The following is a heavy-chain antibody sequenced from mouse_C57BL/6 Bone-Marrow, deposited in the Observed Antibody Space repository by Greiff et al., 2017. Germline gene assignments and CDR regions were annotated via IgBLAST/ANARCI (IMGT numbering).Heavy chain of an antibody. CDR2: IDPSDSYT. Sequence: QVQLQQPGAELVKPGASVKLSCKASGYTFTSYWMPWVKQRPGQGLEWIGEIDPSDSYTNYNQKFKGKATLTVDTSSSTAYMQRSSLTSEDSAVYYCGAVPFDYWGQGTTLTVSS. CDR1: GYTFTSYW. V-gene: IGHV1-50*01. J-gene: IGHJ2*01. CDR3: GAVPFDY.